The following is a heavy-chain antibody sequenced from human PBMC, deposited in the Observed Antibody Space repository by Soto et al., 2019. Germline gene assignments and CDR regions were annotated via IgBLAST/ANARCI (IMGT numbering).Heavy chain of an antibody. CDR1: GFTFSSYG. CDR3: AILSYYDYIWGSYRPEYYFDY. J-gene: IGHJ4*02. Sequence: QVQLVESGGGVVQPGRSLRLSCAASGFTFSSYGMHWVRQAPGKGLEWVAVISYDGSNKYYADSVKGRFTISRDNSENTLYLQMNSLRAEDTAVYYCAILSYYDYIWGSYRPEYYFDYWGQGTLVTVSS. V-gene: IGHV3-30*03. D-gene: IGHD3-16*02. CDR2: ISYDGSNK.